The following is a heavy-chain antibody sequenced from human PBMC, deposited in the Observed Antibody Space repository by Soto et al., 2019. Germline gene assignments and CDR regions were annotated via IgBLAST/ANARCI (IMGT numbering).Heavy chain of an antibody. V-gene: IGHV3-21*01. CDR1: GFTFSSYS. CDR2: ISSSSSYI. Sequence: EVQLVESGGGLVKPGGSLRLSCAASGFTFSSYSMNWVRQAPGKGLEWVSSISSSSSYIYYADSVKGRFTISRDNAKNXLXXQMNRLRAEDTAVYSCARDTHCTNGVCYSGRAFDIWGQGTMVTVSS. CDR3: ARDTHCTNGVCYSGRAFDI. J-gene: IGHJ3*02. D-gene: IGHD2-8*01.